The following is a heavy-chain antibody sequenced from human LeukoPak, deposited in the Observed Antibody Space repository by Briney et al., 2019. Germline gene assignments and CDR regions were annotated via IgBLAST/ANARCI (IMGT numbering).Heavy chain of an antibody. D-gene: IGHD6-19*01. V-gene: IGHV3-23*01. Sequence: GGSLRLSCAASGFTFNSYAMYWVRQAPGKGLEWVSGIFGSGGSAHYADSVKGRFAISRDNSKNRVYLQMNSLSAEDTAVYYCAKTATGYSSGHYPGWPVDYWGQGTLVTVSS. J-gene: IGHJ4*02. CDR1: GFTFNSYA. CDR2: IFGSGGSA. CDR3: AKTATGYSSGHYPGWPVDY.